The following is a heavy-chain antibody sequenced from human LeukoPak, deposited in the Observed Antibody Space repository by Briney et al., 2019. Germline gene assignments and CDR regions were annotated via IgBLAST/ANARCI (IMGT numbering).Heavy chain of an antibody. CDR1: GFPFSSYA. J-gene: IGHJ6*02. D-gene: IGHD4-23*01. CDR2: LSGSGSST. V-gene: IGHV3-23*01. CDR3: ARDLGGNFYYYYYGMDV. Sequence: PGGSLRLSCAASGFPFSSYAMSWVRQAPGKGPEWVSALSGSGSSTYYAASVKGRFTISRDNSKNTLYLQMNSLRAEDTAVYYCARDLGGNFYYYYYGMDVWGQGTTVTVSS.